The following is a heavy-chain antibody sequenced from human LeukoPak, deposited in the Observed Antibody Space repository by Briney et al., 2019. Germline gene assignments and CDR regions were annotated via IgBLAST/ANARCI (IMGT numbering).Heavy chain of an antibody. V-gene: IGHV1-69*13. D-gene: IGHD3-3*01. CDR3: ATRSGVSYDFWSGYYAFDI. Sequence: ASVKVSCKASGYTFTSYGISWVRQAPGQGLEWMGGIIPLFATPNYAQKFKGSVTITADESTNTAYIELRSLRSEDTAVYYCATRSGVSYDFWSGYYAFDIWGQGTLVTVSS. CDR1: GYTFTSYG. CDR2: IIPLFATP. J-gene: IGHJ3*02.